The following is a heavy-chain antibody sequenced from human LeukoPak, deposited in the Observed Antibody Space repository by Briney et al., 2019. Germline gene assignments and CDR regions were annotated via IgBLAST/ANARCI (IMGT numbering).Heavy chain of an antibody. D-gene: IGHD3-10*01. CDR2: IHYSGST. CDR1: GGSISSSNYY. CDR3: ARAHLSYGSGSYQLDY. Sequence: SETLSLTCTVSGGSISSSNYYWAWIRQPPGKGLEWIGNIHYSGSTYYNASLNSRITMSIDTSKNRFSLRLSSVTAADTAVYYCARAHLSYGSGSYQLDYWGQGTLVTVSS. J-gene: IGHJ4*02. V-gene: IGHV4-39*01.